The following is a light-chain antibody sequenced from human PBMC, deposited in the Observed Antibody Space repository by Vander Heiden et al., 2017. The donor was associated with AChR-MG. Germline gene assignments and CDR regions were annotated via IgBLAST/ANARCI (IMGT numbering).Light chain of an antibody. CDR2: DAS. CDR3: QQYNSYPWT. Sequence: DIQMTQSPSTLSASVGDRVTITCRASQNIYSWLAWYQQKQGKPPNVLIFDASTLESGVPSRFSGSGSETLFTLTISSLQPDDFADYYCQQYNSYPWTVGQGTKGEIK. CDR1: QNIYSW. V-gene: IGKV1-5*01. J-gene: IGKJ1*01.